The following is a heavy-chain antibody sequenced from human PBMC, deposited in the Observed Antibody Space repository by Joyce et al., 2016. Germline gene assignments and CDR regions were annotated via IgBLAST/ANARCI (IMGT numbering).Heavy chain of an antibody. CDR2: ITSSNARI. CDR3: ARVSSTPYYFDF. CDR1: GFTFSSFT. V-gene: IGHV3-48*02. Sequence: EVQLVESGGGLVQPGVSLRLSCEGSGFTFSSFTMSWVRQAPGKGLEWVAYITSSNARIVYADSVKGRFTISRDNAKKSLYRQMNSLRDDDTAVYYCARVSSTPYYFDFWGQGTLVTVSS. J-gene: IGHJ4*02. D-gene: IGHD6-6*01.